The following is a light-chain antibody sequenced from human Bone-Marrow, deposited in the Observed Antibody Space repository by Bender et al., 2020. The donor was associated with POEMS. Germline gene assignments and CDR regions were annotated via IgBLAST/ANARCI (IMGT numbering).Light chain of an antibody. CDR1: TNDVAGYDY. V-gene: IGLV2-14*03. J-gene: IGLJ1*01. Sequence: QSALTQPASVSGSPGQSITISCTGTTNDVAGYDYVSWYQQHPGKAPKLLLYEIRRRPSGISSRFSGSRSGTVASLTISGLQTDDEADYYCSSFSTTSPFVFGPGTRVSVL. CDR2: EIR. CDR3: SSFSTTSPFV.